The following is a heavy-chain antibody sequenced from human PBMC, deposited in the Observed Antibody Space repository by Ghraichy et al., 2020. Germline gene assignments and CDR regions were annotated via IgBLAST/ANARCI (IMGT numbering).Heavy chain of an antibody. D-gene: IGHD6-13*01. V-gene: IGHV4-34*01. CDR2: INHSGST. J-gene: IGHJ3*02. CDR1: GGSFSGYY. CDR3: ARAREQQLVRGRWAFDI. Sequence: SETLSLTCAVYGGSFSGYYWSWIRQPPGKGLEWIGEINHSGSTNYNPSLKSRVTISVDTSKNQFSLKLSSVAAADTAVYYCARAREQQLVRGRWAFDIWGQGTMVTVSS.